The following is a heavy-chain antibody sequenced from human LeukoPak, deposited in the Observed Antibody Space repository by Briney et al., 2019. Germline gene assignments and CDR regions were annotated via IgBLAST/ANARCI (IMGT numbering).Heavy chain of an antibody. CDR1: GFTFSGYW. Sequence: HPGGSLRLSCTASGFTFSGYWMHWVRQAPGKGLVWVSRINSDGGSTSYADSVKGRFTISRDNAKNTLYLQMNSLRAGDTAVYYCARRIQGMAPYYFDYWGQGTLVTASS. CDR2: INSDGGST. V-gene: IGHV3-74*01. D-gene: IGHD5-24*01. J-gene: IGHJ4*02. CDR3: ARRIQGMAPYYFDY.